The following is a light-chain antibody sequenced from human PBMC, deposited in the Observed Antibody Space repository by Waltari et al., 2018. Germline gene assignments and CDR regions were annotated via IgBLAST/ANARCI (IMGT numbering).Light chain of an antibody. CDR3: CSYAGSYTWL. CDR1: STDVGGYTY. J-gene: IGLJ2*01. CDR2: DVN. Sequence: QSALTQPRSVSGSPGQSVTISCTGTSTDVGGYTYVPWYQQHPGKAPKVMIYDVNKRPSGVPDRFSGSKSGNTASLTISGLQAEDEADYYCCSYAGSYTWLFGGGTKLTVL. V-gene: IGLV2-11*01.